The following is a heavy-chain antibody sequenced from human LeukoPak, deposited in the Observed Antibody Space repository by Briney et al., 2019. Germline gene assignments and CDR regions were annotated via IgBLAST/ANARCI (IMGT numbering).Heavy chain of an antibody. CDR1: GFTFSNYC. J-gene: IGHJ5*02. CDR3: AKGRGTGAVDWFDP. CDR2: ITGGGVA. Sequence: GSLRLSCAASGFTFSNYCMMWVRQAPGKGLEWGSSITGGGVAYYVDSVKGRFTVSRDNSKNTLYLQINSLTAEDTAFYYCAKGRGTGAVDWFDPWGQGTLVTVSS. D-gene: IGHD3/OR15-3a*01. V-gene: IGHV3-23*01.